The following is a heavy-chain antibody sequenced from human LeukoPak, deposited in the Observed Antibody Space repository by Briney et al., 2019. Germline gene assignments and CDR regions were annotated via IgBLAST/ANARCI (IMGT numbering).Heavy chain of an antibody. CDR2: IYTSGST. CDR1: GGSISSGSYY. V-gene: IGHV4-61*02. J-gene: IGHJ3*02. CDR3: ARVRLGYCSSTSCYDAFDI. D-gene: IGHD2-2*01. Sequence: SQTLSLTCTVSGGSISSGSYYWSWIRHPAGKRLEWMGRIYTSGSTNYNPSLKSRVTISVDTSKNQFSLKLSSVTAADTAVYYCARVRLGYCSSTSCYDAFDIWGQGTMVTVSS.